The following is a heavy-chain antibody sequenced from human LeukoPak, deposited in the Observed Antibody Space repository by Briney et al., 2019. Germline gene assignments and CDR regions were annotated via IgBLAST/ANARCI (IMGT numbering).Heavy chain of an antibody. V-gene: IGHV3-30-3*01. Sequence: PGGSLRLSCAASGFTFSSYAMHWVRQAPGKGLEWVAVISYDGSNKYYADSVKGRFTISRDNSKNTLYLQMNSLRAEDTAVYYCARDISVGATRTPHGMDVWGQGTTVTVSS. CDR3: ARDISVGATRTPHGMDV. J-gene: IGHJ6*02. CDR2: ISYDGSNK. CDR1: GFTFSSYA. D-gene: IGHD1-26*01.